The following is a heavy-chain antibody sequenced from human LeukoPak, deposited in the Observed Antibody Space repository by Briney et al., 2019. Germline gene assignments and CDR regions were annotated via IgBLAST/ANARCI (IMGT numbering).Heavy chain of an antibody. D-gene: IGHD3-22*01. CDR1: GFTFSDYY. Sequence: GGSLRLSCAASGFTFSDYYMSWIRQAPGKGLEWVSYISSSGSTIYYADSVKGRFTISRDNSKNTLYLQMNSLRAEDTAVYYCAKPLGRDYYDSSGSDAFDIWGQGTMVTVSS. V-gene: IGHV3-11*01. CDR3: AKPLGRDYYDSSGSDAFDI. J-gene: IGHJ3*02. CDR2: ISSSGSTI.